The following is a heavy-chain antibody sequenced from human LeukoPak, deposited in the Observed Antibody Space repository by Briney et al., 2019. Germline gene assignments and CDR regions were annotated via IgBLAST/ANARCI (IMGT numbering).Heavy chain of an antibody. V-gene: IGHV3-7*01. J-gene: IGHJ4*02. CDR3: AREEQWLVTHFDY. Sequence: PGGSLRLSCAASGFNFSSYWMSWVRQAPGKGLEGVANIKQDGSEKYYVDPVKGRFTISRDNAKNSLYLQMNSLRAEDTAVYYCAREEQWLVTHFDYWGQGTLVTVSS. D-gene: IGHD6-19*01. CDR2: IKQDGSEK. CDR1: GFNFSSYW.